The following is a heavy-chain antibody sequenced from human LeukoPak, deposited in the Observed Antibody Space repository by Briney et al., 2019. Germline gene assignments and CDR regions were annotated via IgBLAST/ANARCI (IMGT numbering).Heavy chain of an antibody. V-gene: IGHV3-7*01. CDR3: ARVPLTSYGPLGYFDY. CDR1: GLTFSNAW. Sequence: GGSLRLSCAASGLTFSNAWMSWVRQAPGKGLEWVANIKQDGSEKYYVDSVKGRFTISRDNAKNSLYLQMNSLRAEDTAVYYCARVPLTSYGPLGYFDYWGQGTLVTVSS. D-gene: IGHD5-18*01. J-gene: IGHJ4*02. CDR2: IKQDGSEK.